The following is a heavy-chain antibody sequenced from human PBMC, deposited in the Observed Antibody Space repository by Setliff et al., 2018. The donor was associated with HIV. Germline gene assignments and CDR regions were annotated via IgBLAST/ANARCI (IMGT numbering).Heavy chain of an antibody. CDR1: GFTFSTYS. J-gene: IGHJ4*02. CDR3: ARDAGYSGSAWDS. CDR2: ISSSSTTI. D-gene: IGHD1-26*01. V-gene: IGHV3-48*01. Sequence: PGGSLRLSCAASGFTFSTYSMNWVRQAPGKGLEWVSYISSSSTTIYYADSVKGRFTISRDNAKNSLYLQMNSLRAEDTAVYYCARDAGYSGSAWDSWGQGTLVTVSS.